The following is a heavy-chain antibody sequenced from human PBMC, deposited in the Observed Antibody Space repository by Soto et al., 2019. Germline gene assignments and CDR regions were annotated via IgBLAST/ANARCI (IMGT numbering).Heavy chain of an antibody. CDR2: INPSGGST. CDR1: GYTFTSYY. CDR3: AREIPNLLGIAAAGSKDY. J-gene: IGHJ4*02. D-gene: IGHD6-13*01. Sequence: ASVKVSCKASGYTFTSYYMHWVRQAPGQGLEWMGIINPSGGSTSYAQKFQGRVTMTRDTSTSTVYMELSSLRSEGTAVYYCAREIPNLLGIAAAGSKDYWGQGTLVTVPQ. V-gene: IGHV1-46*01.